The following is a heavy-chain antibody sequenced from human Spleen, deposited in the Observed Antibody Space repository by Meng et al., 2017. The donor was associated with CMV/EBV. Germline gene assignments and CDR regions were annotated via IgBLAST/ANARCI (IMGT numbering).Heavy chain of an antibody. CDR1: GSISSKNYY. CDR2: VYYSGST. J-gene: IGHJ4*02. D-gene: IGHD4-17*01. Sequence: GSISSKNYYWGWIRQTPGKGLEWIGSVYYSGSTYYNPSLKSRVTISIDTSKNQFSLTLRSVTAADTAVYYCARDDYGDYILSNHFDYWGQGTLVTVSS. V-gene: IGHV4-39*02. CDR3: ARDDYGDYILSNHFDY.